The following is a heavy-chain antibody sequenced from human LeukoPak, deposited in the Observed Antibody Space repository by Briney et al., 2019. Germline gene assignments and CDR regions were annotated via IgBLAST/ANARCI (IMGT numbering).Heavy chain of an antibody. Sequence: PSETLSLTCTVSGGSISSYYWSWIRQPPGKGLEWIGYIYTSGSTNYNPSLKSRVTISVDTSKNQFSLKLSSVTAADTAVYYCARQSRSKSDVWGKGTTVTVSS. CDR1: GGSISSYY. V-gene: IGHV4-4*09. CDR2: IYTSGST. J-gene: IGHJ6*04. CDR3: ARQSRSKSDV.